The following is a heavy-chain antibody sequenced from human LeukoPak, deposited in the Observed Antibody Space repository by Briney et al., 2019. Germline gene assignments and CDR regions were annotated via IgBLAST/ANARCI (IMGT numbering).Heavy chain of an antibody. CDR3: AKNPDYGDYVSYPHFDY. CDR2: IYPRDGST. J-gene: IGHJ4*02. CDR1: GYTFTSNY. Sequence: ASVKVSCKASGYTFTSNYIHWVRQAPGQGLEWMGMIYPRDGSTSYAQKFQGRVTVTRDTSTSTVHMELSGLRSEDTAVYYCAKNPDYGDYVSYPHFDYWGQGTLVTVSS. D-gene: IGHD4-17*01. V-gene: IGHV1-46*01.